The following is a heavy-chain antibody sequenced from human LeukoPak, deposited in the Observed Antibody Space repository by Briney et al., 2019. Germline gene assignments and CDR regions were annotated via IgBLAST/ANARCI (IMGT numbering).Heavy chain of an antibody. Sequence: PSEPLSLTCTVSGYSISSDYYWCWIRQSPGKGLEWIGSIYHTGTTYYNPSLKSRVTISVDTSKNQFSLKLSSVTAADTAVYYCATTTIRLGYWGQGTLVTVSS. V-gene: IGHV4-38-2*02. CDR2: IYHTGTT. D-gene: IGHD5-12*01. CDR3: ATTTIRLGY. CDR1: GYSISSDYY. J-gene: IGHJ4*02.